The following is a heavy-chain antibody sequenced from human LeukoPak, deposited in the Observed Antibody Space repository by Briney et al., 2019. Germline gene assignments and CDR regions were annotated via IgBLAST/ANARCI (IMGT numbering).Heavy chain of an antibody. J-gene: IGHJ6*03. CDR3: ARGEFGVYSYGIYYYYYYMDV. D-gene: IGHD5-18*01. CDR1: GVSISSYY. CDR2: IYYSGST. V-gene: IGHV4-59*01. Sequence: SETLSLTCTVAGVSISSYYWSWIRQPPGKGLEWIGYIYYSGSTNYNPSLKSRVTISVDTSKNQFSLKLSSVTAADTAVYYCARGEFGVYSYGIYYYYYYMDVWGKGTTVTVSS.